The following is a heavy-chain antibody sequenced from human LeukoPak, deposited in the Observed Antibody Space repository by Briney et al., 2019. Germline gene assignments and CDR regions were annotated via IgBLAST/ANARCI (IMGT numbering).Heavy chain of an antibody. CDR1: GFTFSSYA. V-gene: IGHV3-64*01. CDR2: ISSNGGST. J-gene: IGHJ4*02. Sequence: GGSLRLSCVASGFTFSSYAMHWVRQAPGKGLEYVSAISSNGGSTYYANSVKGRFTISRDNSKNTLYLQMGSLRAEDMAVYYCARPDFWSGYYDYWGQGTLVTVSS. D-gene: IGHD3-3*01. CDR3: ARPDFWSGYYDY.